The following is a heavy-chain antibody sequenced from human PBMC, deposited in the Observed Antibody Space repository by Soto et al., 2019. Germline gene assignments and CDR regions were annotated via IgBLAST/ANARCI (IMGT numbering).Heavy chain of an antibody. J-gene: IGHJ4*02. CDR1: DASVWSDSYF. CDR3: ARIVVGVTVDL. D-gene: IGHD1-26*01. CDR2: ISHTGDT. Sequence: TLSLTCTFSDASVWSDSYFWTWIRQPPGKGLEWIAYISHTGDTNYNPSLKSRVTISIDTSRNQFSLTVTSVTAADTAVYFCARIVVGVTVDLWGQGSLVTVSS. V-gene: IGHV4-61*01.